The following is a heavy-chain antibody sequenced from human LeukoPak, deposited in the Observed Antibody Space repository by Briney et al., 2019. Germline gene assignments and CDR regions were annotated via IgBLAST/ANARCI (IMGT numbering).Heavy chain of an antibody. CDR2: IYYSGST. D-gene: IGHD3-22*01. J-gene: IGHJ4*02. CDR3: ARGVGDYYYGYYFDY. Sequence: KASETLSFTCTVSGGSISSNYWGWIRQPPGKGLEWFGYIYYSGSTNYNPSLKSRVTISVDTSKTQCSLKLSSVTAADAAVYYCARGVGDYYYGYYFDYWGQGTLVTVSS. CDR1: GGSISSNY. V-gene: IGHV4-59*01.